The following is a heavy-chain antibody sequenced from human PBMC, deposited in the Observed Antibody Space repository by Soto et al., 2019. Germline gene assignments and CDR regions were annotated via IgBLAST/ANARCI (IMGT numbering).Heavy chain of an antibody. D-gene: IGHD3-10*01. CDR2: IYPGDSDT. J-gene: IGHJ4*02. CDR3: ARHPLSHGSGRSFDY. V-gene: IGHV5-51*01. Sequence: GESLKISCKGSGYSFTSYWIGWVRQMPGKGLEWMGIIYPGDSDTRYSPSFQGQVTISADKSISTAYLQWSSLKASDTAMYYCARHPLSHGSGRSFDYWGRGTLVTVS. CDR1: GYSFTSYW.